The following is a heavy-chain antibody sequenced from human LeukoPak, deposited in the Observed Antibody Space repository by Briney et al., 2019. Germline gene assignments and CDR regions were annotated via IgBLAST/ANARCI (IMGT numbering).Heavy chain of an antibody. J-gene: IGHJ4*02. CDR1: GGSFSGYY. CDR3: ARDHQPQR. V-gene: IGHV4-34*01. Sequence: SETLSLTCAVYGGSFSGYYWSWIRQPPGKGLEWIGEINHSGSTNYNPSLKSRVTISVDTSKNQFSLKLSSVTAADTAVYYCARDHQPQRWGQGTLVTVSS. D-gene: IGHD6-25*01. CDR2: INHSGST.